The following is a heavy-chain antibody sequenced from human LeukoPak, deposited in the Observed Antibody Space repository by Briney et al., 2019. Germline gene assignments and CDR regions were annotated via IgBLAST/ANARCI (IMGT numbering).Heavy chain of an antibody. J-gene: IGHJ4*02. Sequence: GGSLRLSCAAYGFTFSSYWMSWVRQAPGKGLEWVANIKQDGSEKYYVDSVKGRFTISRDNAKNSLYLQMNSLRAEDTAVYYCARDHDYGDPLDYWGQGTLVTVSS. V-gene: IGHV3-7*01. D-gene: IGHD4-17*01. CDR1: GFTFSSYW. CDR3: ARDHDYGDPLDY. CDR2: IKQDGSEK.